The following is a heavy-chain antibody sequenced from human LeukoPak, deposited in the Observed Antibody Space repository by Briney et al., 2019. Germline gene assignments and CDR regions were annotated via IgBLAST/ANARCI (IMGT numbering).Heavy chain of an antibody. CDR3: ARAYGFAHANAFDI. D-gene: IGHD4-17*01. Sequence: SETLSLTCAVSGGSISSGGYSWSWIRQPPGKGLEWIGYIYHSGSTYYNPSLKSRVTISVDRSKNQFSLKLSSVTAADTAVYYCARAYGFAHANAFDIWGQGTMVTVSS. J-gene: IGHJ3*02. CDR1: GGSISSGGYS. CDR2: IYHSGST. V-gene: IGHV4-30-2*01.